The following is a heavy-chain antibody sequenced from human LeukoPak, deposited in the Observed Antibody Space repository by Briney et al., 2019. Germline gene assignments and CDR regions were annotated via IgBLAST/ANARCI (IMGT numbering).Heavy chain of an antibody. CDR2: LSRGGGTT. CDR3: AKEQRIRHCSEGVCMEGYYFDY. CDR1: GFNFNMFA. J-gene: IGHJ4*02. D-gene: IGHD2-15*01. Sequence: GGSLRLSCSGTGFNFNMFAIHWVRQAPGKGLEWVSGLSRGGGTTNYVDSVKGRFTISRDSSEKMVFLQMNSLKSEDTALYYCAKEQRIRHCSEGVCMEGYYFDYWGQGTPVTVSS. V-gene: IGHV3-23*01.